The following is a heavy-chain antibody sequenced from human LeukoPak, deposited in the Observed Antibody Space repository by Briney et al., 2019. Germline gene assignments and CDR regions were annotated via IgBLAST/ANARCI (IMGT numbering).Heavy chain of an antibody. CDR1: GFTFSSYG. J-gene: IGHJ6*03. D-gene: IGHD3-10*01. CDR2: ISYDGSNK. Sequence: GRSPRLSCAASGFTFSSYGMHWVRQAPGKGLEGVAVISYDGSNKYYADSVKGRFTISRDNSKNMLYLQMNSLRAEDTAVYYCARGGYGHNMDVWGEGTTVTVSS. CDR3: ARGGYGHNMDV. V-gene: IGHV3-30*03.